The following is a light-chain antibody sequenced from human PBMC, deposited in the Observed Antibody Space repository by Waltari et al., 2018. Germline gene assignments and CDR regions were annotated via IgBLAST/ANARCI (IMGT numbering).Light chain of an antibody. CDR1: HSIGGR. Sequence: EIVLTQSPEFQSVTLKEKVTITCRASHSIGGRLHWYQQKPDQSPKIIIMYASQSLSGVPSSCSGSGSATDFTLTIDSLEAEDATTYYCHHSASLPYSFSQGTKLKIK. V-gene: IGKV6-21*01. CDR3: HHSASLPYS. J-gene: IGKJ2*03. CDR2: YAS.